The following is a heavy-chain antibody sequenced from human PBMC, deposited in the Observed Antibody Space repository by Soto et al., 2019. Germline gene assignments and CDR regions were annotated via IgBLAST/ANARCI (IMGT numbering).Heavy chain of an antibody. CDR1: GGNCRNYA. D-gene: IGHD2-2*01. CDR2: IISNGEST. CDR3: TKALYCSSISCYSGGDTFHL. J-gene: IGHJ3*01. Sequence: GSVSRSSIASGGNCRNYAMSWVRQAPEEWLEWVSIIISNGESTYHTGATYEADSVRGRFTNSKDHSKNTLSLQMNSLRAEDTAVYFCTKALYCSSISCYSGGDTFHLWGQGTMVPVSS. V-gene: IGHV3-23*01.